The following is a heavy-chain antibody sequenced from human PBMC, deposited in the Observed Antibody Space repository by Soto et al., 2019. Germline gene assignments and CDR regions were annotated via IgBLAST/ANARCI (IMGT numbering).Heavy chain of an antibody. J-gene: IGHJ4*02. Sequence: RASVKVSCKASGYTFTGYGISWVRQAPGQGLEWMGWISAYNGNTNYAQKLQGRVTMTTDTSTSTAYMELRSLRSDDTAVYYCARDGAYSSSWYGDYWGQGTLVTVSS. CDR2: ISAYNGNT. D-gene: IGHD6-13*01. V-gene: IGHV1-18*04. CDR3: ARDGAYSSSWYGDY. CDR1: GYTFTGYG.